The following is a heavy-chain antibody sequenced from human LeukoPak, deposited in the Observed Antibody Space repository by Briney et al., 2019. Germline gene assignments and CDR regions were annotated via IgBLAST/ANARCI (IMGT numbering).Heavy chain of an antibody. J-gene: IGHJ5*02. CDR1: GGTFSSYA. CDR2: IIPILGIA. CDR3: AAEYCSGGSCYDGFDP. Sequence: SVKVSCKASGGTFSSYAISWVRQAPGQGLEWMGRIIPILGIANYAQKFQGRVTITADKSTSTAYMELSSVRSEDTAVYYCAAEYCSGGSCYDGFDPWGQGTLVTVSS. D-gene: IGHD2-15*01. V-gene: IGHV1-69*04.